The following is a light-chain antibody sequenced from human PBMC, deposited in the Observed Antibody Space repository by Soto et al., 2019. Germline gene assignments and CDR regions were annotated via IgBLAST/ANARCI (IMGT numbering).Light chain of an antibody. CDR1: QSTTGW. V-gene: IGKV1-5*03. CDR2: GTS. CDR3: QQYSPYSFS. Sequence: DIQMTQSPSTLSASIGDRVTITCRASQSTTGWLAWYQQKPGKAPKLLIYGTSSLETGVPSRFSGSGSGTQFTLTITSLQTDDFATYYCQQYSPYSFSFGKGTKLDIK. J-gene: IGKJ2*03.